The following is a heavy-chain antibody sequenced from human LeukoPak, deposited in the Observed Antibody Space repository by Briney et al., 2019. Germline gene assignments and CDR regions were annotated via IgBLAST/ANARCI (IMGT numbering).Heavy chain of an antibody. CDR1: GFTFSGSA. CDR2: IRSKANSYAT. D-gene: IGHD3-10*01. CDR3: TSVGGSGSYYNGGDY. J-gene: IGHJ4*02. V-gene: IGHV3-73*01. Sequence: PGGSLRPSCSASGFTFSGSAMHWVRQASGKGLEGVGRIRSKANSYATSDAASGKGRFTISRDDSKNTAYLQMNSLKTEDTAVYYCTSVGGSGSYYNGGDYWGKGTLVTVSS.